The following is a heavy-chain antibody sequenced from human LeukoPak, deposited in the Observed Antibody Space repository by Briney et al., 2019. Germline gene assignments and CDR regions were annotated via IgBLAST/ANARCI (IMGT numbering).Heavy chain of an antibody. CDR2: IIPIFGTA. J-gene: IGHJ4*02. CDR3: ASTGSVAGFDY. Sequence: SVMVSCKASGGTFSSYAISWVRQAPGQGLEWMGGIIPIFGTANYAQKFQGRVTITTDESTSTAYMELSSLRSEDTAVYYCASTGSVAGFDYRGQGTLVTVSS. CDR1: GGTFSSYA. V-gene: IGHV1-69*05. D-gene: IGHD6-19*01.